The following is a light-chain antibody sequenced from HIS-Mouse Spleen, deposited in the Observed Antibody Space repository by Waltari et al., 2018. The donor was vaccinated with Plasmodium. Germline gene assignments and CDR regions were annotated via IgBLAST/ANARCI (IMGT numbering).Light chain of an antibody. V-gene: IGLV1-40*01. CDR2: GNS. CDR1: SSNIGAGYD. CDR3: QSYDSSLSGWV. Sequence: QSVLTQPPSVSGAPGQRVTISCTGSSSNIGAGYDVHWYQQLPGTAPKLLIYGNSNRPSGFPDRCSGSKSGTSASLAIPGLQAEDEADYYCQSYDSSLSGWVFGGGTKLTVL. J-gene: IGLJ3*02.